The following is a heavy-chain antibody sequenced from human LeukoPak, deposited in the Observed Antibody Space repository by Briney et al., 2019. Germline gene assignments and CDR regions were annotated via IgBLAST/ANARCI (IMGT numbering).Heavy chain of an antibody. D-gene: IGHD1-26*01. V-gene: IGHV4-39*07. CDR3: TRDRGHGSQDY. CDR1: GGSFNDYY. J-gene: IGHJ4*02. CDR2: IYYSGTT. Sequence: SETLSLTCTVSGGSFNDYYWGWIRQTPGKGLEWIGSIYYSGTTFYNPSLKNRVTISMDTSKSQFSLKLSSVTAADTAVYSCTRDRGHGSQDYWGQGTLVNVS.